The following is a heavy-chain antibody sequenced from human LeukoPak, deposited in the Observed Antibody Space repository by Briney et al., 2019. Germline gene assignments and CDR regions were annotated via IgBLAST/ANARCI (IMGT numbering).Heavy chain of an antibody. V-gene: IGHV4-39*07. D-gene: IGHD5-18*01. CDR2: IYYSGST. CDR1: GGSISSSSYY. Sequence: SETLSLTCTVSGGSISSSSYYWGWIRQPPGKGLEWIGSIYYSGSTYYNPSLKSRVTISVDTSKNQFSLKLSSVTAADTAVYYCARSSGSKLGQLWFYFWGQGTLVTVSS. CDR3: ARSSGSKLGQLWFYF. J-gene: IGHJ4*02.